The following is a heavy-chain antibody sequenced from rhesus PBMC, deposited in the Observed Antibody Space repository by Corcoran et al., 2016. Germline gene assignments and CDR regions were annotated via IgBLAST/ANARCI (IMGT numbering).Heavy chain of an antibody. J-gene: IGHJ4*01. CDR1: GYSISSGYG. V-gene: IGHV4-127*01. CDR3: ARFVTMVVSRGIDY. Sequence: QVQLQESGPGLVKPSATLSLPCAVSGYSISSGYGWGWFRQPPGQGLEWIGYIGSSSGITNYNPSLKSRVTISKYTSKNQFSLKLSSVTAADTAVYYCARFVTMVVSRGIDYWGQGVLVTVSS. CDR2: IGSSSGIT. D-gene: IGHD4-4*01.